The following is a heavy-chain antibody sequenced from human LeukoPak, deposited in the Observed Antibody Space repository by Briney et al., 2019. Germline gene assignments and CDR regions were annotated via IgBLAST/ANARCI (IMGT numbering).Heavy chain of an antibody. CDR1: GGSISSYY. CDR2: IYYSGST. CDR3: ARDQDGGGDSNFDL. V-gene: IGHV4-59*01. D-gene: IGHD2-21*01. J-gene: IGHJ2*01. Sequence: SETLSLTCTASGGSISSYYWSWIRQPPGKGLEWIGYIYYSGSTNYNPSLKSRVTISVDTSKNQFSLKLSSVTAADTAVYYCARDQDGGGDSNFDLWGRGTLVTVSS.